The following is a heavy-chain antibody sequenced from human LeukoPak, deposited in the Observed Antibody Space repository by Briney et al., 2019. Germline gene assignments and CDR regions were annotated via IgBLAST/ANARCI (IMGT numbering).Heavy chain of an antibody. Sequence: AGGSLRLSCTASGFTFSDYYMSWIRQAPGKGLEWVSYISSRGSTMYYADSVKGRFTISRDNAKNSLYLQMNTLRAEDTAVYYCARVSSSSLFDYWGQGTLLTVSS. D-gene: IGHD6-6*01. CDR3: ARVSSSSLFDY. CDR1: GFTFSDYY. V-gene: IGHV3-11*04. CDR2: ISSRGSTM. J-gene: IGHJ4*02.